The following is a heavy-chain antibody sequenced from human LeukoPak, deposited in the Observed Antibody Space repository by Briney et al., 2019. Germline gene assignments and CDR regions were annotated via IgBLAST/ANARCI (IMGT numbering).Heavy chain of an antibody. V-gene: IGHV1-18*01. Sequence: ASVKVSCKASGYTFTSYGISWVRQAPGQGLEWMGWISAYNGNTNYAQKLQGRVTMTTDTSTSTAYMELRSLRSDDTAVYYCARARITMIVENYGMDVWGQGTTVTVSS. D-gene: IGHD3-22*01. CDR1: GYTFTSYG. J-gene: IGHJ6*02. CDR2: ISAYNGNT. CDR3: ARARITMIVENYGMDV.